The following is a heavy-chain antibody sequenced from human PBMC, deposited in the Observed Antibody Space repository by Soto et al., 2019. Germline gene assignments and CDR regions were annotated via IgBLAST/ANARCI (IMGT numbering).Heavy chain of an antibody. CDR3: ERATYNGFGLDS. CDR1: GFIVSDHY. V-gene: IGHV3-11*01. J-gene: IGHJ4*02. CDR2: ISSSGTTI. D-gene: IGHD3-10*01. Sequence: GGSLRLSCVGSGFIVSDHYMTWIRQAPGKGLEWISYISSSGTTIYYADSVKGRFTISRDSAKNSLDLQMTSLIGDDTAVYFCERATYNGFGLDSWGQGTRVTVSS.